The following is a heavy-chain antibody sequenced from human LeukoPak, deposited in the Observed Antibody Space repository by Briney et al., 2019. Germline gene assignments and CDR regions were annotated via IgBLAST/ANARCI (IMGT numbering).Heavy chain of an antibody. Sequence: GGSLRLSCAASGFTFSSYAMSWVRQAPGKGLEWVSAISGSGGSTYYADSVKGRFTISRDNSKNTPYLQMNSLRAEDTAVYYCAKRGIVVVPAASYYFDYWGQGTLVTVSS. J-gene: IGHJ4*02. V-gene: IGHV3-23*01. CDR3: AKRGIVVVPAASYYFDY. CDR2: ISGSGGST. D-gene: IGHD2-2*01. CDR1: GFTFSSYA.